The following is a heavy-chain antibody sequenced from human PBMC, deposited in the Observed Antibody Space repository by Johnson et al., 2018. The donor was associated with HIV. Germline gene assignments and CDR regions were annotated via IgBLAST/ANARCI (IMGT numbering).Heavy chain of an antibody. CDR3: ARGYILTGYSGAFDV. V-gene: IGHV3-66*01. D-gene: IGHD3-9*01. CDR2: IYSGGST. Sequence: EKLVESGGGVVQPGGSLRLSCAASGFTVSRNYMSWVRQAPGKGLEWVSVIYSGGSTYHADSVKGRFIISRDNSKNAVYLQMNSLRAEDTAVYYCARGYILTGYSGAFDVWGRGTLVTVSS. CDR1: GFTVSRNY. J-gene: IGHJ3*01.